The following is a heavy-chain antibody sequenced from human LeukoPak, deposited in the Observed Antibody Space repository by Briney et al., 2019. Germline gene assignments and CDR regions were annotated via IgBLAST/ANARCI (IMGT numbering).Heavy chain of an antibody. V-gene: IGHV3-48*03. CDR2: ISRTGATI. CDR3: AREGEPNLYRWFDT. Sequence: PGGSLRLSCAASGFTFSSYEMIWVRQAPGRGLEWVSYISRTGATIHYADSVKGRFTISRDNARNSLFLQMDSLRAEDTAVYYCAREGEPNLYRWFDTWGQGTLVTVSS. D-gene: IGHD1-14*01. J-gene: IGHJ5*02. CDR1: GFTFSSYE.